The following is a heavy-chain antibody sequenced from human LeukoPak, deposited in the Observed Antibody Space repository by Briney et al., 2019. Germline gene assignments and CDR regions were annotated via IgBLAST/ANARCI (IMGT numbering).Heavy chain of an antibody. V-gene: IGHV4-59*08. CDR2: VYYSGRT. J-gene: IGHJ4*02. CDR3: ARQGSAYYFDF. CDR1: GGSFSGYY. D-gene: IGHD2-15*01. Sequence: SETLSLTCAVYGGSFSGYYWGWIRQPPGKELQWIASVYYSGRTNYSPSLKSRVTISVDTSEKQFSLQLNSVTAADTAVYYCARQGSAYYFDFWGQGLLVTVSS.